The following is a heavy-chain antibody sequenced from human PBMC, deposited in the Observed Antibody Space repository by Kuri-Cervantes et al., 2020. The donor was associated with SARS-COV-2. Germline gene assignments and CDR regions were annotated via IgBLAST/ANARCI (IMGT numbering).Heavy chain of an antibody. CDR3: ARANSDARLDY. D-gene: IGHD3-16*01. V-gene: IGHV4-31*01. Sequence: SGSLSLTCTVSGGSISSGGYYWSWIRQHPGKGLEWIGYFYYSGSTYNNPSHKRLVIISVDTSKNHSPLRIRAVTAAATAVYYCARANSDARLDYWGQGTLVTVSS. CDR2: FYYSGST. CDR1: GGSISSGGYY. J-gene: IGHJ4*02.